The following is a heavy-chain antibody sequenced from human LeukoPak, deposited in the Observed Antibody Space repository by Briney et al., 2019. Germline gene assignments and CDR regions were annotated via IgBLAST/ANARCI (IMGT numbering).Heavy chain of an antibody. J-gene: IGHJ4*02. V-gene: IGHV1-69*04. D-gene: IGHD3-22*01. CDR2: IIPILGIA. Sequence: SVKVSCKASGGTFSSYTISWVRQAPGQGLEWMGRIIPILGIATYAQKFQGRVTITADKSTSTAYMELSSLRSEDTAVYYCSRDPKGYYYDSSGPAGDYWGQGTLVTVSS. CDR3: SRDPKGYYYDSSGPAGDY. CDR1: GGTFSSYT.